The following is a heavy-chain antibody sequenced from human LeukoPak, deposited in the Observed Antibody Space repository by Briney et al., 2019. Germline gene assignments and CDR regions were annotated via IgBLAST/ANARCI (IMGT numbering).Heavy chain of an antibody. V-gene: IGHV3-7*01. Sequence: GGSLRLSCAASGFTFSSYWMSCVRQAPGKGLEWVANIKQDGSEKYYVDSVKGRFTISRDNAKNSLYLQMNSLRAEDTAVYYCARDLRGYCSSTSCYEAFFDYWGQGTLVTVSS. CDR3: ARDLRGYCSSTSCYEAFFDY. J-gene: IGHJ4*02. D-gene: IGHD2-2*01. CDR2: IKQDGSEK. CDR1: GFTFSSYW.